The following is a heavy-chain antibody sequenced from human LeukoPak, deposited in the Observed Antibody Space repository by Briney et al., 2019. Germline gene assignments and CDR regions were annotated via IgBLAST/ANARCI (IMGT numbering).Heavy chain of an antibody. CDR2: ISGSGGST. CDR1: GFTFSTYA. D-gene: IGHD6-19*01. J-gene: IGHJ4*02. Sequence: GGSLRLSCAASGFTFSTYAMSWVRQAPGKGLEWVSVISGSGGSTYSAESVKGRFTISRDNSKNTLYLQMNSLRVEDTAVYYCAKGPRASGWTYFDYWGQGTLVTVSS. CDR3: AKGPRASGWTYFDY. V-gene: IGHV3-23*01.